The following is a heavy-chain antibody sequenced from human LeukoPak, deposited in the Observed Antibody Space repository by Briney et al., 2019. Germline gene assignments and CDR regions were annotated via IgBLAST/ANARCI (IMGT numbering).Heavy chain of an antibody. CDR2: IKQDGSEK. Sequence: GGSLRLSCAASGFTFSSYWMSWVRQAPGKGLEWVANIKQDGSEKYYVDSVKGRFTISRDNAKNSLYLQMNSLRAEDTAVYYCATVGPYCSGGSCYDSWGQGTLVTVSS. V-gene: IGHV3-7*01. CDR3: ATVGPYCSGGSCYDS. CDR1: GFTFSSYW. J-gene: IGHJ4*02. D-gene: IGHD2-15*01.